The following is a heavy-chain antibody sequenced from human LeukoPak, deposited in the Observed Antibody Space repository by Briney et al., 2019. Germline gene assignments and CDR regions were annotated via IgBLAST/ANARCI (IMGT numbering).Heavy chain of an antibody. J-gene: IGHJ4*02. CDR1: GGSFSGFQ. Sequence: PSETLSLTCALYGGSFSGFQLTLIRQPPGKGLEWIGEINDSGSTNCNPSLKSRVTMSVDTSKNQFSLKSNSVTAADTAVYYCARGPYGDPGGFDYWGQGTLVTVSS. CDR2: INDSGST. V-gene: IGHV4-34*01. CDR3: ARGPYGDPGGFDY. D-gene: IGHD4-17*01.